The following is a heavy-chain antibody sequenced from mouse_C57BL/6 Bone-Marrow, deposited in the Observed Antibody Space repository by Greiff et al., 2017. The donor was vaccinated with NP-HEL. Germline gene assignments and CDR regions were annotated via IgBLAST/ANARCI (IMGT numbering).Heavy chain of an antibody. D-gene: IGHD2-3*01. V-gene: IGHV1-19*01. J-gene: IGHJ4*01. CDR2: INPYNGGT. CDR3: ARGGYSYYYAMDY. CDR1: GYTFTDYY. Sequence: VHVKQSGPVLVKPGASVKMSCKASGYTFTDYYMNWVKQSHGKSLEWIGVINPYNGGTSYNQKFKGKATLTVDKSSSTAYMELNSLTSEDSAVYYCARGGYSYYYAMDYWGQGTSVTVSS.